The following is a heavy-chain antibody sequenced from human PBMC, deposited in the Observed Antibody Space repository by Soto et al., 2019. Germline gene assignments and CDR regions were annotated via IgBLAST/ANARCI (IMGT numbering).Heavy chain of an antibody. D-gene: IGHD3-10*01. Sequence: GGSLRLSCEASGFTFSAFGMHWVRQAPGKGLEWVAIISYDGILKYYADSVKGRFTISRDTSKSALYLQTNSLRPEDTAVYYCAKDFKISGGHYGSLNYYYGMDVWGQGTTVTVSS. CDR1: GFTFSAFG. V-gene: IGHV3-30*18. J-gene: IGHJ6*02. CDR2: ISYDGILK. CDR3: AKDFKISGGHYGSLNYYYGMDV.